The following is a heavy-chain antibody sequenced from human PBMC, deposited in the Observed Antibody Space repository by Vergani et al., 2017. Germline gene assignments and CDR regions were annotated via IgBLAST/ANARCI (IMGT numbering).Heavy chain of an antibody. J-gene: IGHJ6*02. CDR3: ARDGYNYRYYYYGMDV. CDR2: IIPILGIA. Sequence: QVQLVQSGAEVKKPGSSVKVSCKASGGTFSSYTISWVRQAPGQGLEWMGRIIPILGIANYSQKFQGRVTITADKSTSTAYMGLSSLRSEDTAVYYCARDGYNYRYYYYGMDVWGQGTTVTVSS. V-gene: IGHV1-69*08. D-gene: IGHD5-24*01. CDR1: GGTFSSYT.